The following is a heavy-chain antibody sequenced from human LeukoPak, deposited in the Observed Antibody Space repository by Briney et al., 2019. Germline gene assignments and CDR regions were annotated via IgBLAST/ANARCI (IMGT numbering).Heavy chain of an antibody. J-gene: IGHJ6*03. CDR2: IYYSGST. CDR3: ARVPFMDV. Sequence: SETLSLTCTVSGGSISSSSYYWSWIRQPPGKGLEWIGYIYYSGSTNYNPSLKSRVTISVDTSKNQFSLKLSSVTAADTAVYYCARVPFMDVWGKGTTVTVSS. CDR1: GGSISSSSYY. V-gene: IGHV4-61*01.